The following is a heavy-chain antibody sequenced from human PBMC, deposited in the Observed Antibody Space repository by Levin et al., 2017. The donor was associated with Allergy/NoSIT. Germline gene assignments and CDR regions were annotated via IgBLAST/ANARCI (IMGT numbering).Heavy chain of an antibody. J-gene: IGHJ4*02. Sequence: GESLKISCAASGFTFSNYAMHWVRQAPGKGLEYVSTISSNGGSTYYANSVKGRFTISRDNSKNTLSLQMDSLRSEDMAVYYCARAFLGRFGELLEGLGYWGQGTLVTVSS. D-gene: IGHD3-10*01. CDR2: ISSNGGST. CDR3: ARAFLGRFGELLEGLGY. V-gene: IGHV3-64*01. CDR1: GFTFSNYA.